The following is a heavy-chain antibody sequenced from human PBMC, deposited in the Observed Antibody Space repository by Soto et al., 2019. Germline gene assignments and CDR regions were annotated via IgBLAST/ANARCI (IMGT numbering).Heavy chain of an antibody. D-gene: IGHD3-16*01. CDR1: GGTFSDFA. V-gene: IGHV1-69*06. CDR2: IVPRCGSP. CDR3: AIDRIQFRLGEYSFDAMVV. Sequence: QVQLVQSGAEMRKPGSSLRVSCKASGGTFSDFAFSWVRQAPGQGLEWMGGIVPRCGSPNYAQKFGGRVTITAATSTSTVYMDLSILRLADSAVYFCAIDRIQFRLGEYSFDAMVVLCQGTTITVSS. J-gene: IGHJ6*02.